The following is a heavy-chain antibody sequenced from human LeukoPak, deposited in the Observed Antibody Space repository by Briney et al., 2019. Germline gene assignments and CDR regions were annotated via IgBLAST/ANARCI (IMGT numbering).Heavy chain of an antibody. Sequence: PGGSLRLSCAASGFTFSSYGMHWVRQAPGKGLEWVAFIRYDGSNKYYADSVKGRFTISRDNAKNTLYLQMNSLRAEDTAVYYCARKGVVVAATPLYYYYMDVWGKGTTVTVSS. CDR1: GFTFSSYG. CDR3: ARKGVVVAATPLYYYYMDV. J-gene: IGHJ6*03. V-gene: IGHV3-30*02. CDR2: IRYDGSNK. D-gene: IGHD2-15*01.